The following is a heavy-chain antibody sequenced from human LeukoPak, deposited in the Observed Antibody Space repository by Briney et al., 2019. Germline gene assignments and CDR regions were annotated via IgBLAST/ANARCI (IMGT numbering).Heavy chain of an antibody. V-gene: IGHV3-23*01. CDR3: ARWTTCGGDCHILDY. D-gene: IGHD2-21*02. J-gene: IGHJ4*02. Sequence: TGGSLRLSCAASGFTFSSYAMSWVRQAPGKGLEWVSAISGSGGSTYYADSVKGRFTISRDNSKNTLYLQMNSLRAEDTAVYYCARWTTCGGDCHILDYWGQGILVTVSS. CDR1: GFTFSSYA. CDR2: ISGSGGST.